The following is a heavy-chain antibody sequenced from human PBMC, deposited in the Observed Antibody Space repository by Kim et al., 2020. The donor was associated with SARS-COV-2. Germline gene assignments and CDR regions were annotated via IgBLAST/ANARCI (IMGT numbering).Heavy chain of an antibody. CDR3: ATPGREDAFDI. Sequence: TRYSPSFQGQVTISADKSISTAYLQWSSLKASDTAMYYCATPGREDAFDIWGQGTMVTVSS. J-gene: IGHJ3*02. CDR2: T. V-gene: IGHV5-51*01.